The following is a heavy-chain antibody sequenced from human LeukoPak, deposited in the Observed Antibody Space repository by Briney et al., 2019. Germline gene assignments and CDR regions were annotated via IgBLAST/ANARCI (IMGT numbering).Heavy chain of an antibody. CDR3: ARGPDYYGDYISWFPDAFHI. Sequence: SETLSLTCAVSGASFSGYFWNWIRQTPEKGLEWIGEIKYDGTTNYNPSLTSRVTMSIDKATNQFHLKVTSLTAADTAVYYCARGPDYYGDYISWFPDAFHIWGQGTLVSVSP. CDR1: GASFSGYF. J-gene: IGHJ3*02. D-gene: IGHD4-17*01. CDR2: IKYDGTT. V-gene: IGHV4-34*01.